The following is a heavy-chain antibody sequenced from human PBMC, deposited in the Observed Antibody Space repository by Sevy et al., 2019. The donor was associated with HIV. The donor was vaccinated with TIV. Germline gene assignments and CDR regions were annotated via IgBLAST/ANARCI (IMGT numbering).Heavy chain of an antibody. CDR2: IKSNTDGGTA. D-gene: IGHD2-8*01. CDR3: TTASVWDGDWYFDS. CDR1: GFTFSTAW. V-gene: IGHV3-15*01. J-gene: IGHJ4*02. Sequence: GGSLRLSCAASGFTFSTAWMNWVRQAPGKGLEWVGRIKSNTDGGTADYAAPVKGRTTISRDDSKNTLYLQMNSLKTEDTAVYYCTTASVWDGDWYFDSWGQGTLVTVSS.